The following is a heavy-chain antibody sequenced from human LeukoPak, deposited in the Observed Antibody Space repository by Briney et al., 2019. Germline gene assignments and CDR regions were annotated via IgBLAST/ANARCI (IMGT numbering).Heavy chain of an antibody. CDR1: GFTVSSNY. CDR2: IYSGGST. CDR3: ARDRLHYDSLTGYPAD. V-gene: IGHV3-66*01. D-gene: IGHD3-9*01. Sequence: PGGSLRLSCADSGFTVSSNYMRWVRQAPGKGLEWVSVIYSGGSTHYADSVKGRFTISRDNSKNTLYLQMNSLRAEDMAVYYCARDRLHYDSLTGYPADWGQGTLVTVSS. J-gene: IGHJ4*02.